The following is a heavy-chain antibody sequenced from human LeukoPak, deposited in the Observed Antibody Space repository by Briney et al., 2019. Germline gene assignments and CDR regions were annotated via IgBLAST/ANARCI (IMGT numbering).Heavy chain of an antibody. CDR3: ARDDSRWLGNFDY. J-gene: IGHJ4*02. V-gene: IGHV3-21*01. CDR2: ISSSSSYI. D-gene: IGHD3-9*01. CDR1: GFTFSSYS. Sequence: GGSLRLSCAASGFTFSSYSMNWVRQAPGKGLEWVSSISSSSSYIYYADSVKGRFTISRDNAKNSLYLQMNSLRAEDTAVYYCARDDSRWLGNFDYWGQGTLVTVSS.